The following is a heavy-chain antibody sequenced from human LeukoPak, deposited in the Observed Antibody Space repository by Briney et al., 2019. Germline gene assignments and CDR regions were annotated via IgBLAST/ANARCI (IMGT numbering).Heavy chain of an antibody. Sequence: GGSLRLSCAASGFTFSNYVMSWVRQAPGKGLEWVSVIYSGGDTYSADSVKGRFTISRDNSKNTVYLQMNSLRAEDTAVYYCARDRNILLWFGEFDYWGQGTLVTVSS. CDR2: IYSGGDT. CDR1: GFTFSNYV. V-gene: IGHV3-66*01. D-gene: IGHD3-10*01. J-gene: IGHJ4*02. CDR3: ARDRNILLWFGEFDY.